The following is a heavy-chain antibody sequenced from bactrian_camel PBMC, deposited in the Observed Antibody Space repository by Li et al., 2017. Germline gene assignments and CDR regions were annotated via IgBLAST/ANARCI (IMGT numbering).Heavy chain of an antibody. D-gene: IGHD3*01. Sequence: VQLVESGGGLVQPGGSLRLSCAASGFTFSSCAMSWVRQAPGKGLEWVSAISSGGGTTAYVDSVKGRFTISRDNAKNTLYLQLNSLKTEDTAMYYCAAASECPPEWAAMDGADIGYWGQGTQVTVS. CDR1: GFTFSSCA. CDR3: AAASECPPEWAAMDGADIGY. CDR2: ISSGGGTT. J-gene: IGHJ6*01. V-gene: IGHV3S42*01.